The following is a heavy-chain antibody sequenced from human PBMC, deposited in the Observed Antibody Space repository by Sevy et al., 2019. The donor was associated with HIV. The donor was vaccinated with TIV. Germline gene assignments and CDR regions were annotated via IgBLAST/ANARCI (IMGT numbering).Heavy chain of an antibody. V-gene: IGHV5-51*01. D-gene: IGHD6-19*01. Sequence: GESLKISCKASGYSFTSSWIGWMRQMPGKGLEWMGIIYTTDSDARDSPSFEGQVTISVDKSISTAYLQWSSLKDSHTAMYYCARRDTSSGWYHFDYWGQGTTVTVSS. CDR2: IYTTDSDA. J-gene: IGHJ4*02. CDR3: ARRDTSSGWYHFDY. CDR1: GYSFTSSW.